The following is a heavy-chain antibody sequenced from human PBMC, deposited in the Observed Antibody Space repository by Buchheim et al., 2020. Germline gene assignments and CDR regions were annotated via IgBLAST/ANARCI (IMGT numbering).Heavy chain of an antibody. CDR1: GFTFSNYA. CDR3: ATRGGDGYNSYYYGMDV. CDR2: ISGSGGST. D-gene: IGHD5-24*01. V-gene: IGHV3-23*01. J-gene: IGHJ6*02. Sequence: EVQLLESGGGLVQPGGSLRLSCAASGFTFSNYAMSWVRQAPGKGPEWVSAISGSGGSTYYADSVKGRFTISRDNSKNPLYLQMNSLRAEDTAVYYCATRGGDGYNSYYYGMDVWGQGTT.